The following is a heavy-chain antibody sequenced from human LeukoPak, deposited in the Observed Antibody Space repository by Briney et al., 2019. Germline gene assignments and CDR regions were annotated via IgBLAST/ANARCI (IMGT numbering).Heavy chain of an antibody. CDR2: ISYDRSNK. V-gene: IGHV3-30*04. J-gene: IGHJ5*02. CDR1: GFTFSSYA. CDR3: ARDSSGWSNWFDP. Sequence: GGSPRLSCAASGFTFSSYAMHWVRQAPGKGLEWVAVISYDRSNKYYADSVKGRFTISRDNSKNTLYLQMNSLRAEDTAVYYCARDSSGWSNWFDPWGQGTLVTVSS. D-gene: IGHD6-19*01.